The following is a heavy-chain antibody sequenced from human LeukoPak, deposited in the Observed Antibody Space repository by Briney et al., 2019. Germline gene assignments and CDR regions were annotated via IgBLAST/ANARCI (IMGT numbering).Heavy chain of an antibody. J-gene: IGHJ5*02. CDR3: AREVVVRGPSGGLDP. CDR2: IIPIFGTA. D-gene: IGHD3-10*01. Sequence: ASVKVSCKASGGTFSSYAISWVRQAPGQGLEWMGGIIPIFGTANYAQKFQGRVTITTDESTSTAYMELSSLRSEDTAVYYCAREVVVRGPSGGLDPWGQGTLVTVSS. V-gene: IGHV1-69*05. CDR1: GGTFSSYA.